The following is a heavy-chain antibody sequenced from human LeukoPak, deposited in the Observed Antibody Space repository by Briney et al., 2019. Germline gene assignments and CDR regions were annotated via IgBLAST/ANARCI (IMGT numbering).Heavy chain of an antibody. CDR1: GFTFSSYA. J-gene: IGHJ4*02. CDR3: ASSYGDYVDY. D-gene: IGHD4-17*01. CDR2: INHSGST. V-gene: IGHV4-34*01. Sequence: GSLRLSCTASGFTFSSYAMSWIRQPPGKGLEWIGEINHSGSTNYNPSLKSRVTISVDTSKNQFSLKLSSVTAADTAVYYCASSYGDYVDYWGQGTLVTVSS.